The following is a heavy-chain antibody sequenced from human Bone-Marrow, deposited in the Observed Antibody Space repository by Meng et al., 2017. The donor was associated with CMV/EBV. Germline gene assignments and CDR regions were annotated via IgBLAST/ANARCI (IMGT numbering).Heavy chain of an antibody. J-gene: IGHJ6*01. CDR2: ISSSSSYI. Sequence: GESLKISCAASGFTFSSYSMNWVRQAPGKGLEWVSSISSSSSYIYYADSVKGRFTISRDNAKNSLYLQMNSLRAEDTAVYYCARGYCSSTSCYFWVAVWGQGTTVTGSS. CDR3: ARGYCSSTSCYFWVAV. D-gene: IGHD2-2*01. V-gene: IGHV3-21*01. CDR1: GFTFSSYS.